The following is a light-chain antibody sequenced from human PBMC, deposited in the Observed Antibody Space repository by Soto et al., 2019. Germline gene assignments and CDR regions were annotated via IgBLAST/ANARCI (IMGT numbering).Light chain of an antibody. CDR2: AAS. CDR3: QQYYSYPRT. V-gene: IGKV1-8*01. J-gene: IGKJ1*01. CDR1: QGISSY. Sequence: AIRMTQSPSSLSASTGDRVPITCLASQGISSYLAWYQQKPGKAPKLLIYAASTLQSGVPSRFSGSGSGTDFTLTSSCLQSEDFATYYCQQYYSYPRTFGQGTKVDIK.